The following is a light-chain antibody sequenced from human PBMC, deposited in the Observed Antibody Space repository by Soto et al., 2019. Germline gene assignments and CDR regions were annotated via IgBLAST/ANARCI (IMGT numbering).Light chain of an antibody. CDR1: QSLRSS. J-gene: IGKJ4*01. CDR3: QPYNNWPLT. CDR2: DAS. Sequence: ETMMTQSPDTLSVSLGERATLSCRASQSLRSSLAWYQQKPGQAPRLLIYDASTRATGIPARFSGSGSGTDFTLTISGLQSEDFAVYYCQPYNNWPLTFGGGTKVDIK. V-gene: IGKV3-15*01.